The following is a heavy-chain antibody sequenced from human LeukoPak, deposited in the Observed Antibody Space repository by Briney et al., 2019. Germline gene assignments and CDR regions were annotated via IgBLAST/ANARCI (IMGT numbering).Heavy chain of an antibody. CDR1: GFTFSTYN. J-gene: IGHJ4*02. CDR2: ISTGPRDI. V-gene: IGHV3-21*01. Sequence: GGSLRLSCAASGFTFSTYNMNWVRQAPGKGLEWVSSISTGPRDIYYADSVKARFTISRDNAKNSLYLQMNSLRAEDTAVYYCARPSNYHGSGNYFPFDYWGQGTLVTVSS. CDR3: ARPSNYHGSGNYFPFDY. D-gene: IGHD3-10*01.